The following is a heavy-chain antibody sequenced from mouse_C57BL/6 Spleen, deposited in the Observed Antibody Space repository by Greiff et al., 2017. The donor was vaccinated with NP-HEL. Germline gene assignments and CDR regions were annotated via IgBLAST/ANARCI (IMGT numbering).Heavy chain of an antibody. Sequence: EVNVVESGGGLVKPGGSLKLSCAASGFTFSSYAMSWVRQTPEKRLEWVATISDGGSYTYYPDNVKGRFTISRDNAKNNLYLQMSHLKSEDTAMYYCARGEGAWFAYWGQGTLVTVSA. CDR2: ISDGGSYT. CDR1: GFTFSSYA. CDR3: ARGEGAWFAY. J-gene: IGHJ3*01. V-gene: IGHV5-4*03.